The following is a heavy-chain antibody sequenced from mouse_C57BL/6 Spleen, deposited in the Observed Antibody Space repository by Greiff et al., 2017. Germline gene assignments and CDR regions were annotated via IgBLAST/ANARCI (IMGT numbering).Heavy chain of an antibody. CDR2: IRSKSNNYAT. D-gene: IGHD2-12*01. CDR3: VRQDYTYAMDY. V-gene: IGHV10-1*01. Sequence: EVTLVESGGGLVQPKGSLKLSCAASGFSFNTYAMNWVRQAPGKGLEWVARIRSKSNNYATYYADSVKDRFTISRDDSESMLYLQMNNLKTEDTAMYYCVRQDYTYAMDYWGQGTSVTVSS. J-gene: IGHJ4*01. CDR1: GFSFNTYA.